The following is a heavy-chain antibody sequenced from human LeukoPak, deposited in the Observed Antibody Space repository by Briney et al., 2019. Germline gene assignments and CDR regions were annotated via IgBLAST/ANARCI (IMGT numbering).Heavy chain of an antibody. J-gene: IGHJ4*02. CDR1: GFTFSSYG. V-gene: IGHV3-21*01. Sequence: GGSLRLSCAASGFTFSSYGMHWVRQAPGKGLEWVSSISSSSSYIYYADSVKGRFTISRDNAKNSLYLQMNSLRADDTAVYYCAKSSGSYAANFDCWGQGTLVTVSS. D-gene: IGHD6-19*01. CDR2: ISSSSSYI. CDR3: AKSSGSYAANFDC.